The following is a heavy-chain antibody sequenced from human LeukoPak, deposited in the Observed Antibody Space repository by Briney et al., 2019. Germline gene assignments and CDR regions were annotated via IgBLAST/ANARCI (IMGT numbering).Heavy chain of an antibody. CDR1: EVTFSTYT. CDR3: ARDTPWYSGSYNAFDI. D-gene: IGHD1-26*01. J-gene: IGHJ3*02. Sequence: GGSLRLSCAASEVTFSTYTMTWVRQAPGKGLEWVSSISGSGNYIYYADSLKGRFTISRDNDKNSLYLQMNSLRAEDTAVYYCARDTPWYSGSYNAFDIWGQGTMVTVSS. V-gene: IGHV3-21*01. CDR2: ISGSGNYI.